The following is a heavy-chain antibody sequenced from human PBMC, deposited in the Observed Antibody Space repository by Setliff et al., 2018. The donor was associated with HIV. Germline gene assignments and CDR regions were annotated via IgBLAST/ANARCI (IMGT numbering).Heavy chain of an antibody. V-gene: IGHV1-46*01. CDR2: INTSGGSA. CDR1: GYTFTTYP. J-gene: IGHJ1*01. CDR3: ARDPAPSSSASYFQH. D-gene: IGHD6-6*01. Sequence: KVSCKASGYTFTTYPMHWVRQAPGQGLEWMGVINTSGGSAGYAEKFRGRVTMTRDTSTNTVYMDLRNLRSEDTAVYYCARDPAPSSSASYFQHWGQGTPVTVSS.